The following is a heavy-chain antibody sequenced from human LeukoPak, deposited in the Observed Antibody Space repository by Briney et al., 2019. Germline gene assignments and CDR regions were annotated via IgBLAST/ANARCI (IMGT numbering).Heavy chain of an antibody. Sequence: GGSLRLSCAASGFTFSSYGMHWVRQAPGKGLEWVAVISYDGSNKYYADYVKGRFTISRDNSKNTLYLQMNSLRAEDTAVYYCAKDVKVVVAANYWFDPWGQGTLVTVSS. CDR1: GFTFSSYG. CDR3: AKDVKVVVAANYWFDP. V-gene: IGHV3-30*18. D-gene: IGHD2-15*01. CDR2: ISYDGSNK. J-gene: IGHJ5*02.